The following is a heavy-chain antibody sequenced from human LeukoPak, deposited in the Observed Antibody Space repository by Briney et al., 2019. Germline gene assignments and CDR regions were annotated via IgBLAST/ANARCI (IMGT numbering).Heavy chain of an antibody. J-gene: IGHJ3*02. D-gene: IGHD4/OR15-4a*01. CDR3: TTFDFAASLI. CDR2: IKSKTDGGTR. CDR1: GFTFSNYA. V-gene: IGHV3-15*01. Sequence: GGSLRLSCAASGFTFSNYAMSWVRQAPGKGLEWVGRIKSKTDGGTRDYAAPVKGRFTISRDDSKNTLYLQMNSLKTEDTAVYYCTTFDFAASLIWGQGTMVTVSS.